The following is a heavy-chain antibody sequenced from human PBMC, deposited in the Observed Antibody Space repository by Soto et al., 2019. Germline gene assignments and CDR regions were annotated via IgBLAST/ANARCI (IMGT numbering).Heavy chain of an antibody. CDR2: FDPEDGET. D-gene: IGHD2-2*01. CDR3: AKSKIPAASPYYYFGMDV. CDR1: GYTLTELS. V-gene: IGHV1-24*01. J-gene: IGHJ6*02. Sequence: ASVKVSCKVSGYTLTELSMHWVRQAPGKGLEWMGGFDPEDGETIYAQKFQGRVTMTEDTSTDTAYMELSSLRSEDTAVYYCAKSKIPAASPYYYFGMDVWGQGTTVTVSS.